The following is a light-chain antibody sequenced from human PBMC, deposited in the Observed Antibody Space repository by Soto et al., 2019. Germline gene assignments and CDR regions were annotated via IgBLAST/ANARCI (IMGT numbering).Light chain of an antibody. V-gene: IGKV1-8*01. CDR2: AAS. Sequence: AIRMTQSPSSLSASTGGRVTISCRASQGISSYLAWYQQKPGKAPKLLIYAASTLQSGVPSRFSGSGSGTDFTLTISCLQSEDFATYYCQQYYSYPITFGQGTLLEI. J-gene: IGKJ5*01. CDR1: QGISSY. CDR3: QQYYSYPIT.